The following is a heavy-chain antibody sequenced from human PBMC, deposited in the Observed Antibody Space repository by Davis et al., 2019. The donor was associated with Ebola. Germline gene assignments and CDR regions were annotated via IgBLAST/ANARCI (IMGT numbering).Heavy chain of an antibody. CDR3: ARKPARIAVGSGMDV. D-gene: IGHD6-19*01. J-gene: IGHJ6*02. Sequence: AASVKVSCKASGYTFTSYYMHWVRQAPGQGLEWMGIINPSGGSTSYAQKFQGRVTMTRDTSTSTVYMELSSLRSEDTAVYYCARKPARIAVGSGMDVWGQGTTVTVSS. CDR1: GYTFTSYY. V-gene: IGHV1-46*01. CDR2: INPSGGST.